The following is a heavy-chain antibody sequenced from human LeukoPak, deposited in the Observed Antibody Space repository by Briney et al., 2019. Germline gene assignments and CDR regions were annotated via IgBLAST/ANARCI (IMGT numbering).Heavy chain of an antibody. J-gene: IGHJ6*03. Sequence: ASVKVSCKASGYTFTGYYMHWVRQAPGQGLEWMGWINPNSGGTNYAQKFQGRVTMTRDTSISTAYMELSRLRSDDTAVYYCAREGPYCGGDCYSGWVYYYYMDVWGKGTTVTISS. CDR3: AREGPYCGGDCYSGWVYYYYMDV. D-gene: IGHD2-21*02. CDR1: GYTFTGYY. CDR2: INPNSGGT. V-gene: IGHV1-2*02.